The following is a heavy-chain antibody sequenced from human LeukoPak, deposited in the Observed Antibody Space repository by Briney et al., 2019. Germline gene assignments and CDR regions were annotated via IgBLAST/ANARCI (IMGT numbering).Heavy chain of an antibody. D-gene: IGHD1-26*01. CDR2: ISYDGSNK. CDR1: GFTFSSHA. Sequence: GGSLRLSCAASGFTFSSHAMVWVRQAPGKGLEWVSFISYDGSNKVHADSVMGRFTISRDNAKNSLYLQMNSLRAEDTAVYYCARRVGATTMSSFAFDIWGQGTMVTVSS. J-gene: IGHJ3*02. CDR3: ARRVGATTMSSFAFDI. V-gene: IGHV3-30-3*01.